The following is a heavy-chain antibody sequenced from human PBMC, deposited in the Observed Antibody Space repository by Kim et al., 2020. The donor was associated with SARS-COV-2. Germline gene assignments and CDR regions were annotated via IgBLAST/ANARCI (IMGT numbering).Heavy chain of an antibody. CDR2: IRGGGGST. CDR3: AKGLYDSSGYYRYVTPVDW. Sequence: GGSLRLSCVASGFTFSSYAMSWVRQAPGKGLEWVAAIRGGGGSTYYADSVKGRFTISRDNSKNTLYLQMNSLRAEDTAVYYCAKGLYDSSGYYRYVTPVDWWGQGTLVTVSS. J-gene: IGHJ4*02. D-gene: IGHD3-22*01. CDR1: GFTFSSYA. V-gene: IGHV3-23*01.